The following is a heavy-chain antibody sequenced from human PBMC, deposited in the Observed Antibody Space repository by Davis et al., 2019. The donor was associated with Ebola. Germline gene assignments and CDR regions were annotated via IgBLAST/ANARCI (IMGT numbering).Heavy chain of an antibody. CDR3: AKDLVPAVRWSSSWWVNGMDV. J-gene: IGHJ6*02. CDR2: ISGSGGST. D-gene: IGHD6-13*01. Sequence: GESLKISCAASGFTFSSYWMNWVRQAPGKGLEWVSAISGSGGSTYYADSVKGRFTISRDNSKNTLYLQMNSLRAEDTAVYYCAKDLVPAVRWSSSWWVNGMDVWGQGTTVTVSS. V-gene: IGHV3-23*01. CDR1: GFTFSSYW.